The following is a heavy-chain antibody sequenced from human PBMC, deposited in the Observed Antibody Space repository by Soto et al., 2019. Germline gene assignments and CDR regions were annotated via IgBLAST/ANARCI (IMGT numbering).Heavy chain of an antibody. CDR1: GFTFSSYW. V-gene: IGHV3-74*01. J-gene: IGHJ4*02. Sequence: GESLKISCAASGFTFSSYWMHWVRQAPGKGLVWVSRINSDGSSTSYADSVKGRFTISRDNAKNTLYLQMNSLRAEDTAVYYCARASDWETKYYFDYWGQGTLVTVSS. CDR3: ARASDWETKYYFDY. CDR2: INSDGSST. D-gene: IGHD3-9*01.